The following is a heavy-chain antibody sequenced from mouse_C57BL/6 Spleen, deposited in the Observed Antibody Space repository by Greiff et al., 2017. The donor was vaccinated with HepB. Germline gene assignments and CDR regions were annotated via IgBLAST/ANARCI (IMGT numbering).Heavy chain of an antibody. CDR2: IWTGGGT. CDR3: ARNRATAQAGAMDY. J-gene: IGHJ4*01. D-gene: IGHD3-2*02. CDR1: GFSLTSYA. Sequence: VQLVESGPGLVAPSQSLSITCTVSGFSLTSYAISWVRQPPGKGLEWLGVIWTGGGTNYNSALKSRLSISKDNSKSQVFLKMNSLQTDDTARYYCARNRATAQAGAMDYWGQGTSVTVSS. V-gene: IGHV2-9-1*01.